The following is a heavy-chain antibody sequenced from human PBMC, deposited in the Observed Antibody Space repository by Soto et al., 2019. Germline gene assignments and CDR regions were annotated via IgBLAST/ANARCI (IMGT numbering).Heavy chain of an antibody. D-gene: IGHD3-22*01. J-gene: IGHJ4*02. CDR1: GGSISSGGYY. CDR2: IYYSGST. V-gene: IGHV4-31*03. Sequence: SETVSLTCTVSGGSISSGGYYWSWIRQHPGKGLEWIGYIYYSGSTYYNPSLKSRVTISVDTSKNQFSLKLSSVTAADTAVYYCASSYDSSGYYYYFDYWGQGTLVTVSS. CDR3: ASSYDSSGYYYYFDY.